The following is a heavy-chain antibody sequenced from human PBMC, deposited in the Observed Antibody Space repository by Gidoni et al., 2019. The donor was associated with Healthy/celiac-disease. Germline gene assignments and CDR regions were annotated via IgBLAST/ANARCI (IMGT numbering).Heavy chain of an antibody. CDR2: IYTSGST. Sequence: QVQLQESGPGLVKPSQTLSLTCTVSGGSISSGSYYWSWIRQPAGKGLEWIGRIYTSGSTNYNPSLKSRVTISVDTSKNQFSLKLSSVTAADTAVYYCARDGGYCSGGSCYSIALDIWGQGTMVTVSS. V-gene: IGHV4-61*02. D-gene: IGHD2-15*01. J-gene: IGHJ3*02. CDR1: GGSISSGSYY. CDR3: ARDGGYCSGGSCYSIALDI.